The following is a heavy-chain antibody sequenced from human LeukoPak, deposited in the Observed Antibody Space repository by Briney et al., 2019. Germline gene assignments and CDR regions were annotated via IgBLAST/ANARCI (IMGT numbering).Heavy chain of an antibody. D-gene: IGHD5-12*01. J-gene: IGHJ4*02. CDR2: INANSGGT. V-gene: IGHV1-2*02. Sequence: VASVKVSCKASGFTFTAYYIHWVRQAPGQGLEWMGWINANSGGTDYAQKFQGRVTMTRDTSLTTAYMELGRLKSDDTAVYYCARDCGYDSQRMNYFDYWGQGTLVTVSS. CDR3: ARDCGYDSQRMNYFDY. CDR1: GFTFTAYY.